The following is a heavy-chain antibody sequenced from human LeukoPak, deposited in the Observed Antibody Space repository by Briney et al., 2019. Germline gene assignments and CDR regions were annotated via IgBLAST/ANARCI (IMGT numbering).Heavy chain of an antibody. CDR2: IRSKANSYAT. CDR1: GFTFSGSA. Sequence: GGSLKLSCAASGFTFSGSAMHWVRQASGKGLGWVGRIRSKANSYATAYAASVKGRFTISRDDSKNTAYLQMNSLKTEDTAVYYCTRRINYYDSSGYYWGAFDIWGQGTMVTVSS. CDR3: TRRINYYDSSGYYWGAFDI. D-gene: IGHD3-22*01. V-gene: IGHV3-73*01. J-gene: IGHJ3*02.